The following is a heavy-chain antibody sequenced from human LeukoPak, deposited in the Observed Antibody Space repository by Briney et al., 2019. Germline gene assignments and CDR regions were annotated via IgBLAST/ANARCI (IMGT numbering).Heavy chain of an antibody. Sequence: SETLSLTCSVSGGYISTSNYYWSWIRQPPGKGLEWIGTIYYSGRTYYNPSLQSRVTISLDTSQNQLSLQVRSVTVVDTAVYYCARFFYYDASLPPYWGQGTLVTVSS. CDR2: IYYSGRT. CDR3: ARFFYYDASLPPY. CDR1: GGYISTSNYY. J-gene: IGHJ4*02. V-gene: IGHV4-39*01. D-gene: IGHD3-16*01.